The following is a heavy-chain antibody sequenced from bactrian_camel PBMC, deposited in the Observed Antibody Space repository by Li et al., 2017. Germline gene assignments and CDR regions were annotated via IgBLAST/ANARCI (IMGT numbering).Heavy chain of an antibody. D-gene: IGHD7*01. CDR2: IDADGST. V-gene: IGHV3S1*01. CDR1: GIWISDYC. J-gene: IGHJ4*01. CDR3: AAAQRGLMPESMIDDGWYPY. Sequence: HVQLVESGGGSVRIGGSLTLSCEVSGIWISDYCMGWFRKGREGVGGIDADGSTGYADSVKGRFTVNRDTGKNIVYLQMDNLSSVDSGTYVCAAAQRGLMPESMIDDGWYPYWGHGTQVTVS.